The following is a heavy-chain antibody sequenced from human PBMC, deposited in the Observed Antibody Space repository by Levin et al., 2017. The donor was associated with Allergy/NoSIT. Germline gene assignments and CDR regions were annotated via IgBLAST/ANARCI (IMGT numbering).Heavy chain of an antibody. Sequence: SVKVSCKASGGTFSSYAISWVRQAPGQGLEWMGGIIPIFGTANYAQKFQGRVTITADESTSTAYMELSSLRSEDTAVYYCARGLLMITFGGVTGGVHYYYGMDVWGQGTTVTVSS. J-gene: IGHJ6*02. CDR1: GGTFSSYA. CDR2: IIPIFGTA. V-gene: IGHV1-69*13. D-gene: IGHD3-16*01. CDR3: ARGLLMITFGGVTGGVHYYYGMDV.